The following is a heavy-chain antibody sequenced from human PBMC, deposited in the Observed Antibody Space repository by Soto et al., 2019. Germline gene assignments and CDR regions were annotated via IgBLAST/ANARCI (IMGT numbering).Heavy chain of an antibody. Sequence: QVQLVQSGAELKKPGSSVKVSCKASGGTFSKYAISWVRQAPGQGLEWLGGIIPMFGTPNYAQKFQGRVTIRADESTTTAELELSSLRSADTAVYFCARALRDRKFYHGLAVWGQGTTVNVSS. J-gene: IGHJ6*02. CDR1: GGTFSKYA. CDR3: ARALRDRKFYHGLAV. CDR2: IIPMFGTP. D-gene: IGHD3-22*01. V-gene: IGHV1-69*01.